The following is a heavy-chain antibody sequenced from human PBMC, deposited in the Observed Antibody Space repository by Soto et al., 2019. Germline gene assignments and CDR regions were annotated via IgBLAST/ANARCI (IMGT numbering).Heavy chain of an antibody. Sequence: WGSLRLSCAASGFTFISYSMNCCRHSPCKWREWVSSISSSSSYIYYADSVKGRFTISRDNAKNSLYLQMNSLRAEDTAVYYCARDFREYSYGYGDYYGMDVWGQGTTVTVSS. J-gene: IGHJ6*02. CDR2: ISSSSSYI. V-gene: IGHV3-21*01. D-gene: IGHD5-18*01. CDR3: ARDFREYSYGYGDYYGMDV. CDR1: GFTFISYS.